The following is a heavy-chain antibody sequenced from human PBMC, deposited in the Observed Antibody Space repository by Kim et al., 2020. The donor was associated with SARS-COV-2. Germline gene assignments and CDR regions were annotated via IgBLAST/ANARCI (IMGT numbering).Heavy chain of an antibody. J-gene: IGHJ4*02. CDR3: ARTHSGSYYSYFDY. V-gene: IGHV3-30*01. Sequence: ATALMCRFTITRDNSKNTLYLQMNSLRAEDTAVYYCARTHSGSYYSYFDYWGQGTLVTVSS. D-gene: IGHD1-26*01.